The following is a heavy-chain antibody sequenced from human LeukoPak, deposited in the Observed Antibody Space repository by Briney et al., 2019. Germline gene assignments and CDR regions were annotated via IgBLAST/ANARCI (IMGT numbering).Heavy chain of an antibody. CDR2: IRYDGSNK. CDR3: ARDPMGYGYYFDY. V-gene: IGHV3-30*02. J-gene: IGHJ4*02. Sequence: PGGSLRLSCAASGFTFSSYGMHWVRQAPGKGLEWVAFIRYDGSNKYYADSVKGRFTISRDNSKNTLYLQMNSLRAEDTAVYHCARDPMGYGYYFDYWGQGTLVTVSS. D-gene: IGHD5-12*01. CDR1: GFTFSSYG.